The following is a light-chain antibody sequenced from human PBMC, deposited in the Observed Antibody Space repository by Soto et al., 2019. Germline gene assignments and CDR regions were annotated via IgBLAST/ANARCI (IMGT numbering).Light chain of an antibody. CDR2: ATS. J-gene: IGKJ1*01. CDR3: LQDYNNPRT. V-gene: IGKV1-6*01. CDR1: QAIRND. Sequence: AIQLTQSPSSLSASVGERVTITCRASQAIRNDLGWYQQKPGKAPKLLIYATSTLQTGARSRFSGSGSGTDFTLNISCLQPEDFETDYCLQDYNNPRTFGQGTRVESK.